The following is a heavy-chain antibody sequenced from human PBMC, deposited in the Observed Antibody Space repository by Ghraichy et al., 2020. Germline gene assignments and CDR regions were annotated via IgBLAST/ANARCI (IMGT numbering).Heavy chain of an antibody. CDR1: GVAIYDSTYY. V-gene: IGHV4-39*01. Sequence: SETLSLTCTASGVAIYDSTYYWGWIRQPPGKGLEWIGSIYYSGSTYYNPSLKSRVTMSVDTSKNQFSLKMTSVIASDTGLYFCAKIPYSGPPDVWGQGILVTVSS. J-gene: IGHJ4*02. D-gene: IGHD5-12*01. CDR3: AKIPYSGPPDV. CDR2: IYYSGST.